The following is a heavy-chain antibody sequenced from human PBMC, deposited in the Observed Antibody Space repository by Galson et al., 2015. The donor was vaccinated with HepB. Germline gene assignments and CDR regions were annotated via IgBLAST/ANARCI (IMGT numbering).Heavy chain of an antibody. J-gene: IGHJ6*02. Sequence: PALVQPTQTLTLTCTFSGVSLSTSGMRVSWIRQPPGKALEWLVRLGWDDDKFYSTSLKTRLIISNDTSKNQVVLTMTNMDPVDTATYYCARISGERFYGMDVWGQGTTVTVSS. V-gene: IGHV2-70*04. CDR2: LGWDDDK. D-gene: IGHD3-10*01. CDR1: GVSLSTSGMR. CDR3: ARISGERFYGMDV.